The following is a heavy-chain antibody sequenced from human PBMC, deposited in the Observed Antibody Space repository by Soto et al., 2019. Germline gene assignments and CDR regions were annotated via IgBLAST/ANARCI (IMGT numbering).Heavy chain of an antibody. D-gene: IGHD6-19*01. V-gene: IGHV4-39*01. CDR1: GASISSSSYY. CDR3: ARPGWSHTNWFDP. CDR2: IYYSGST. Sequence: QLQLHESGPGLVKPSETLSLTCTVSGASISSSSYYWGWIRQPPGKGLEWIGSIYYSGSTYYNPSLKSRVTISVDTSKHQFALKLSSVTAADTAVYYCARPGWSHTNWFDPWGQGTLVTVSS. J-gene: IGHJ5*02.